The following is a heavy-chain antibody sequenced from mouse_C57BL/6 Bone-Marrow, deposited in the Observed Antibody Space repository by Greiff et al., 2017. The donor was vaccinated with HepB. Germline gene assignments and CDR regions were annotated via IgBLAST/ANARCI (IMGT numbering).Heavy chain of an antibody. J-gene: IGHJ3*01. CDR2: IYPGDGDT. CDR1: GYAFSSSW. D-gene: IGHD1-1*01. V-gene: IGHV1-82*01. CDR3: ARREITAWFAY. Sequence: QVQLQQSGPELVKPGASVKISCKASGYAFSSSWMNWVKQRPGKGLEWIGRIYPGDGDTNYNGKFKGKAKLTADKSSSTAYMQLSSLTSEDSAVYFCARREITAWFAYWGQGTLVTVSA.